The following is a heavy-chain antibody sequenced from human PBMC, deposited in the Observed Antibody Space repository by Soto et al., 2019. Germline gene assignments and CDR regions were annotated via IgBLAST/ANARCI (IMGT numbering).Heavy chain of an antibody. Sequence: PGESLKISCKGSGYSFTSYWISWVRQMPGKGLEWMGRIDPSDSYTNYSPSFQGHVTISADKSISTAYLQWSSLKASDTAMYYCARHGDGYNFRVSWFDPWGQGTLVTVSS. CDR1: GYSFTSYW. D-gene: IGHD5-12*01. J-gene: IGHJ5*02. CDR2: IDPSDSYT. CDR3: ARHGDGYNFRVSWFDP. V-gene: IGHV5-10-1*01.